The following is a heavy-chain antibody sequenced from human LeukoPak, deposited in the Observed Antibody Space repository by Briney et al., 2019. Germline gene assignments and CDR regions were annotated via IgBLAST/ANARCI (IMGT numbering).Heavy chain of an antibody. CDR1: GFFFSDPY. D-gene: IGHD1-26*01. J-gene: IGHJ4*02. CDR3: ARSRLGALDY. Sequence: GGSLRLSCAASGFFFSDPYMEWVRQAPGKGLEWVGRIKNKAKSYTTEYAASVKGRFTISRDDSKNSLYLRMDSLKTEDTAVYFCARSRLGALDYWGQGTLVTVSS. CDR2: IKNKAKSYTT. V-gene: IGHV3-72*01.